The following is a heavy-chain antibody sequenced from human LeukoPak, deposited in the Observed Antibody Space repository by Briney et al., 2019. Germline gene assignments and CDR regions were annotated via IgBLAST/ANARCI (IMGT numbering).Heavy chain of an antibody. V-gene: IGHV4-59*01. CDR1: GGSISSYY. CDR2: IYYSGTT. Sequence: SETLSLTCTVSGGSISSYYWSWIRQPPGKGLEWIGYIYYSGTTNYNPSLKSRVTISVDTSKIQFSLKLSSVTAADTAVYYCAREDYCSGGSCYSGYFQHWGQGTLVTVSS. D-gene: IGHD2-15*01. J-gene: IGHJ1*01. CDR3: AREDYCSGGSCYSGYFQH.